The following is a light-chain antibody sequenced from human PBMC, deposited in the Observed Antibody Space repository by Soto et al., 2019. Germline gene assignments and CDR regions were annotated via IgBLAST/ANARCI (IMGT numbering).Light chain of an antibody. CDR1: LSVSGSQ. Sequence: PGEIATLSCRASLSVSGSQLAWYQQKHGQAPRLLIYQTSIRAAGIPARFSASASGTDCTITISDVQTEDGALYYCHQRQSWTRTFGQGTKVDIK. J-gene: IGKJ1*01. CDR2: QTS. V-gene: IGKV3-11*01. CDR3: HQRQSWTRT.